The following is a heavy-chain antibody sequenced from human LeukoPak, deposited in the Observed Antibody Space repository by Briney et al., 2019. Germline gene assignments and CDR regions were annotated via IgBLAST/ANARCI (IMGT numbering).Heavy chain of an antibody. D-gene: IGHD3-16*01. CDR2: VRSDGSIK. CDR1: GFTFSSYW. Sequence: GGSLRLSCAASGFTFSSYWMHWVRQAPGKGLEWVAFVRSDGSIKYYADSVKGRFTLSRDNSKNTQYLQMNSLRAEDTAVYFCAKDRPEAYFDYWGQGTLVTVSS. V-gene: IGHV3-30*02. CDR3: AKDRPEAYFDY. J-gene: IGHJ4*02.